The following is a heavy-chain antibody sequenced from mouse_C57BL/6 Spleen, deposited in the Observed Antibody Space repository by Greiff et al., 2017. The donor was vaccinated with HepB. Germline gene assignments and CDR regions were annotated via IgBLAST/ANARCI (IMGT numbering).Heavy chain of an antibody. J-gene: IGHJ4*01. CDR1: GFTFSNYW. Sequence: DVKLVESGGGLVQPGGSMKLSCVASGFTFSNYWMNWVRQSPEKGLEWVAQIRLKSDNYATHYAESVKGRFTISRDDSKSSVYLQMNNLRAEDTGIYYCTAGYYGVDYWGQGTSVTVSS. CDR3: TAGYYGVDY. D-gene: IGHD1-1*01. V-gene: IGHV6-3*01. CDR2: IRLKSDNYAT.